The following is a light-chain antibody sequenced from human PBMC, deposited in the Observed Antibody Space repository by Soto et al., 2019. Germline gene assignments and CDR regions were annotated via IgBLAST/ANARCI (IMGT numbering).Light chain of an antibody. CDR3: AAWDDRLNGPSYV. Sequence: QSVLTQPPSVSGTAGQTVTISCSGSTSNIGSNPVNWYQQLPGTAPRLLISTNNQRPSGVPDRFSGSRSGTSASLAISGLQSEDEADYYCAAWDDRLNGPSYVFGTGTKVTV. V-gene: IGLV1-44*01. CDR1: TSNIGSNP. CDR2: TNN. J-gene: IGLJ1*01.